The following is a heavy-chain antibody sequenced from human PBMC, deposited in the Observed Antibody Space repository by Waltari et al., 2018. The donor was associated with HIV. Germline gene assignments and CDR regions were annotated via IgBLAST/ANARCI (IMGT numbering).Heavy chain of an antibody. D-gene: IGHD5-18*01. CDR1: GGSFSGYY. CDR2: INHCGRT. J-gene: IGHJ4*02. CDR3: ARGYRGPTVMSMPQLYFFDY. Sequence: QVQLQPWGAGLLKPSDSLSLTCAVYGGSFSGYYWSWIRQPPGKGLEWFGEINHCGRTNFNPSLNSRVTISVDTSKNQCSLKLSSVTAADTAVYYCARGYRGPTVMSMPQLYFFDYWGQGTLVTVSS. V-gene: IGHV4-34*01.